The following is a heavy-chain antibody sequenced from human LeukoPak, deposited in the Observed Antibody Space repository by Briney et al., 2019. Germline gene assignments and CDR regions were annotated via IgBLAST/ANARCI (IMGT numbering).Heavy chain of an antibody. Sequence: KESVPTLVKPTQTLTLTCTFSGFSLSTSGVGVGWIRQPPGKALEWLALIYWDDDKRYSPSLKSRLTITKDTSKNQVVLTMTNMDPVDTATYYCAHRNNWNLHSWFDPWGQGTLVTVSS. CDR1: GFSLSTSGVG. CDR3: AHRNNWNLHSWFDP. CDR2: IYWDDDK. D-gene: IGHD1-7*01. V-gene: IGHV2-5*02. J-gene: IGHJ5*02.